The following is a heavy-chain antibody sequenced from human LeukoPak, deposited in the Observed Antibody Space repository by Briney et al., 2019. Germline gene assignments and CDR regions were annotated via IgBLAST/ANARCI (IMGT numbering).Heavy chain of an antibody. J-gene: IGHJ4*02. V-gene: IGHV3-66*01. CDR1: GFTVSSNY. Sequence: GGSLRLSCAASGFTVSSNYMSWVRQAPGKGLEWVSVIYSGGSTYYADSVKGRFTISRDNSKNTLYLQMNSLRAEDTAVYYCARCSRYFDWSYYFDYWGQGTLVTVSS. CDR2: IYSGGST. CDR3: ARCSRYFDWSYYFDY. D-gene: IGHD3-9*01.